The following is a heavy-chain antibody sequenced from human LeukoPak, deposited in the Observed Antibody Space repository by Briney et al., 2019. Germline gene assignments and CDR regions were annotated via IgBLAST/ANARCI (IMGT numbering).Heavy chain of an antibody. CDR1: GFTFSSYA. D-gene: IGHD5-24*01. J-gene: IGHJ5*02. V-gene: IGHV3-30-3*01. CDR3: ARTITYGPYNWFDP. CDR2: ISYDGSNK. Sequence: PGGSLRLSCAASGFTFSSYAMHWVRQAPGKGLEWVAVISYDGSNKYYADSVKGRFTISGDNSKNTLYLQMNSLRAEDTAVYYCARTITYGPYNWFDPWGQGTLVTVSS.